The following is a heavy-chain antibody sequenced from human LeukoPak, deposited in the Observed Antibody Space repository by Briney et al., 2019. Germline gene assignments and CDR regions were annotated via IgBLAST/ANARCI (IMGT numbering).Heavy chain of an antibody. CDR1: GYTFTSYY. V-gene: IGHV1-46*01. J-gene: IGHJ5*01. D-gene: IGHD3-16*01. CDR2: INPSGGST. Sequence: GASVKVSCKASGYTFTSYYMHWVRQAPGQGLEWMGIINPSGGSTSYAQKFQGRVTMTRDTSTSTVYMELSSLRSEDTAVYYCARVGSGLRVSGWFDSWGQGTLVTVSS. CDR3: ARVGSGLRVSGWFDS.